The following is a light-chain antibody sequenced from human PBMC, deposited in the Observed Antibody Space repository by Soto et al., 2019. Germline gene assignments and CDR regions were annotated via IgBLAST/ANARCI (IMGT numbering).Light chain of an antibody. V-gene: IGLV2-14*01. CDR3: NSYTTTSTYV. Sequence: QSVLTQPSSGSGSPGQSITISCTGTSSDVGAYNFVSWYQQHPGTVPKLLIYEFTNRPSGVSHRFSGSKSGNTASLTISGLQAEDEADYYCNSYTTTSTYVFGTGTKVTVL. CDR2: EFT. CDR1: SSDVGAYNF. J-gene: IGLJ1*01.